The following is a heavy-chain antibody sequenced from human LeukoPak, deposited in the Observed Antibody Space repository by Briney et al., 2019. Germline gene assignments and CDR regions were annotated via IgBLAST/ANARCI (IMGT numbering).Heavy chain of an antibody. CDR3: ARSSMAYGDSAG. Sequence: GGSLRLSCAASGFTFSSYNMNWVRQAPGKAPEWVSAISTGSNYKYYADSVQGRFTISRDNAKKSLFLQMNSLRADDTAVYYCARSSMAYGDSAGWGQGTLVTVSS. D-gene: IGHD2-21*02. CDR2: ISTGSNYK. J-gene: IGHJ4*02. CDR1: GFTFSSYN. V-gene: IGHV3-21*01.